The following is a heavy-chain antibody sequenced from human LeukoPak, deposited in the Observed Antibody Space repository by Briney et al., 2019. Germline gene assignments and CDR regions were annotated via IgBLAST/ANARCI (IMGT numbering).Heavy chain of an antibody. J-gene: IGHJ4*02. CDR1: GGSISSSSYY. CDR3: ARQKTYYYDSSGWY. V-gene: IGHV4-39*01. D-gene: IGHD3-22*01. Sequence: SETLSLTCTVSGGSISSSSYYWGWIRQPPGKGVEGVGSIYYSGSTYYNPSLKRRVTISVDTSKNQFSLKLSSVTAADTAVYYCARQKTYYYDSSGWYWGQGTLVTVSS. CDR2: IYYSGST.